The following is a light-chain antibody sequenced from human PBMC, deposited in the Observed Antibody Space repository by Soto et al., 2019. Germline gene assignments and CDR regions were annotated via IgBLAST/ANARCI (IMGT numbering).Light chain of an antibody. V-gene: IGKV1-39*01. CDR3: QQSYTAPGT. CDR2: AAS. CDR1: QSVSQY. Sequence: DIQMTQSPSSLSASVGDTITITCRASQSVSQYLSWYQQRPGKAPTLLSYAASNLHSGVPSRFSGSGAGTGFTLTITSLQPEDFATYYCQQSYTAPGTFGQGTKLEV. J-gene: IGKJ1*01.